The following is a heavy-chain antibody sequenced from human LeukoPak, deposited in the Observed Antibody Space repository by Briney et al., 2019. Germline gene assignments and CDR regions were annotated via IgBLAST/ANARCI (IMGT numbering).Heavy chain of an antibody. V-gene: IGHV3-21*01. Sequence: GGSLRLSCAASGFTFSNYNMNWVRQSPGKGLEWVSSISSSSSYIYYADSVRGRFTISRDNAKNSLYLQMNSLRAEDTAVYFCAREGKAPMTSVTTSDYWGQGTLVTVSS. J-gene: IGHJ4*02. CDR2: ISSSSSYI. CDR1: GFTFSNYN. D-gene: IGHD4-17*01. CDR3: AREGKAPMTSVTTSDY.